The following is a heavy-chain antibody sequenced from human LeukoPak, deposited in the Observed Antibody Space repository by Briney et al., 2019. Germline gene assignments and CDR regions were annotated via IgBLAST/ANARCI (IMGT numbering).Heavy chain of an antibody. Sequence: SQTLSLTCAISGDSVSSNSAAWNWIRQSPSRGLEWLGRTYYRSKWYNDYAVSVKSRITINPDTSKNQFSLQLNSVTPEDTAVYYCARGVGCSSTSCIYFPGWSDYYYYMDVWGKGTTVTISS. CDR2: TYYRSKWYN. D-gene: IGHD2-2*01. V-gene: IGHV6-1*01. J-gene: IGHJ6*03. CDR3: ARGVGCSSTSCIYFPGWSDYYYYMDV. CDR1: GDSVSSNSAA.